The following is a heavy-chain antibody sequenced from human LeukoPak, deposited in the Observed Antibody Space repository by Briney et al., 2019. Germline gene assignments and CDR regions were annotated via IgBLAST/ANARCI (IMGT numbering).Heavy chain of an antibody. CDR3: ARVPSYRYYYYYMDV. D-gene: IGHD6-6*01. CDR1: GGSISSYY. CDR2: IYHSGST. V-gene: IGHV4-59*12. Sequence: SETLSLTCTVSGGSISSYYWCWIRQPPGQGMELIGYIYHSGSTYYNPSLKSRVTISVDRSKNQFSLKLSSVTVADTAVYYCARVPSYRYYYYYMDVWGKGTTVTVSS. J-gene: IGHJ6*03.